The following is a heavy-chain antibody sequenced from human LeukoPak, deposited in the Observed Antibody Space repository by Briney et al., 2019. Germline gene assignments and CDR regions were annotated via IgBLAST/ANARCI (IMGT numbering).Heavy chain of an antibody. Sequence: SQTLSLTCTVSGGSISSGSYYWSWIRQPAGKGLGWIGRIYTSGSTNYNPSLKSRVTISVDTSKNQFSLKLSSVTAADTAVYYCARGGFGAKGLFDYWGQGTLVTVSS. CDR1: GGSISSGSYY. V-gene: IGHV4-61*02. D-gene: IGHD3-3*01. J-gene: IGHJ4*02. CDR3: ARGGFGAKGLFDY. CDR2: IYTSGST.